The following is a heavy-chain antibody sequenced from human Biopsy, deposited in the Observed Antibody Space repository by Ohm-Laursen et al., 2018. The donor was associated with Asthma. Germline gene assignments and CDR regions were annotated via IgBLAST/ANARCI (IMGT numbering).Heavy chain of an antibody. V-gene: IGHV3-23*01. J-gene: IGHJ3*01. D-gene: IGHD3-22*01. CDR1: GFTFGGYA. Sequence: SLRLSCSASGFTFGGYAMSWARQALGKGLKWVSTISPDGRSAHGPDSFRGRFTISRDNSRDTLYLQMRSLRADDTAVYYCVKDTVEDRGGYYTFDVWGQGTKVTVSS. CDR2: ISPDGRSA. CDR3: VKDTVEDRGGYYTFDV.